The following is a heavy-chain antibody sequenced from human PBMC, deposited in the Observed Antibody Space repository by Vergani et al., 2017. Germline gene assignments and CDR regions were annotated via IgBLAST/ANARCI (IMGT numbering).Heavy chain of an antibody. J-gene: IGHJ4*02. D-gene: IGHD1-26*01. Sequence: QVQLVQSGAEVKKPGASVKVSCKASGYTFTSYYMHWVRQAPGQGLEWMGIINPSGGSTSYAQKFQGRVTMTRDTSTSTVYMELSSLRSEDTAVYYCARGRVGATPAYYFDYWGQGTLVTVSS. CDR2: INPSGGST. V-gene: IGHV1-46*03. CDR1: GYTFTSYY. CDR3: ARGRVGATPAYYFDY.